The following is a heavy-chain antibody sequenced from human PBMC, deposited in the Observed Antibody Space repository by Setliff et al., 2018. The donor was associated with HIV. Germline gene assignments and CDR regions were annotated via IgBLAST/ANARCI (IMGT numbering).Heavy chain of an antibody. CDR3: AGHHLG. J-gene: IGHJ4*02. V-gene: IGHV3-53*01. D-gene: IGHD7-27*01. Sequence: GGSLRLSCAASGFAVSGNYMSWVRQAPGKGLGWVSVIYVGDTTYYADSVKGRFTISRDNSKNKLYLQMNSLRAEDTAVYYCAGHHLGWGQGTLVTGSS. CDR2: IYVGDTT. CDR1: GFAVSGNY.